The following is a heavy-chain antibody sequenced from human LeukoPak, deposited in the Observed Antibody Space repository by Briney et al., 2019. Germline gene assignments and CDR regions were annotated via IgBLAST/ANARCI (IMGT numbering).Heavy chain of an antibody. D-gene: IGHD3-16*01. CDR2: ISAYNGNT. CDR1: GYTFTIYG. CDR3: ARDLIKTPWYGDY. J-gene: IGHJ4*02. V-gene: IGHV1-18*01. Sequence: ASVKVSFMASGYTFTIYGISWVRQAPEQGGEWMGWISAYNGNTNYAQKLQGRVTMTTDTSTSTAYMELRSLRSDDTAVYYCARDLIKTPWYGDYWGQGTLVTVSS.